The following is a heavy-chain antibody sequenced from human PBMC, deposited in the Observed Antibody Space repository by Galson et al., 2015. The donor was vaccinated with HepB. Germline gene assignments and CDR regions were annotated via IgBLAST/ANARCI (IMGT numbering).Heavy chain of an antibody. CDR3: ARGFYRTIHAFFDY. CDR1: GGTFSSYA. V-gene: IGHV1-69*13. CDR2: IIPIFGTA. J-gene: IGHJ4*02. Sequence: SVKVSCKASGGTFSSYAISWVRQAPGQGLEWMGGIIPIFGTANYAQKFQGRVTITADESTSTAYMELSSLRSEDTAVYYCARGFYRTIHAFFDYWGQGTLVTVSS. D-gene: IGHD2-2*01.